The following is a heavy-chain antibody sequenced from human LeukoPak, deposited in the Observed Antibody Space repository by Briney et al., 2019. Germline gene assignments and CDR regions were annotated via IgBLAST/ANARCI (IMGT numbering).Heavy chain of an antibody. CDR1: GFTFSSYW. D-gene: IGHD5-18*01. J-gene: IGHJ5*01. CDR2: IKKDGSEK. V-gene: IGHV3-7*01. Sequence: PGGSLRLSCAASGFTFSSYWMSWVRQAPGKGLEWVANIKKDGSEKYYVDSVKGRFTISRDNAKTSLYLQMNSLRAEGTAVYYCAKSENGIQLWFDYWGQGTLVTVSS. CDR3: AKSENGIQLWFDY.